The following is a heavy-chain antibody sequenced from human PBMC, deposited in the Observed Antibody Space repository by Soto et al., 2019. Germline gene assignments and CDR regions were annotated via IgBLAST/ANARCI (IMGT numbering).Heavy chain of an antibody. CDR1: GGSISSGGYY. D-gene: IGHD3-10*01. Sequence: NPSATLSLTCTVSGGSISSGGYYWSWIRQHPGKGLEWIGYIYYSGSTYYNPSLKSRVTISVDTSKNQFSLKLSSVTAADTAVYYCARDDYGSGKVDVWGKGTTVTVSS. J-gene: IGHJ6*04. CDR3: ARDDYGSGKVDV. CDR2: IYYSGST. V-gene: IGHV4-31*03.